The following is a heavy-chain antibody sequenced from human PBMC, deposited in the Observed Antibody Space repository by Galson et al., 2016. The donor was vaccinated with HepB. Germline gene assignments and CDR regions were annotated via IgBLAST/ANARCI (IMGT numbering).Heavy chain of an antibody. CDR2: ISLSGGRT. Sequence: SLRLSCAASGFTFSSYAMSWVRQAPGKGLQWVSAISLSGGRTYYADSVKGRFTISRANAKNSLYLEMNSLRVEDTAVFYCSRSLGWYFDVWGRGTLVHVSS. J-gene: IGHJ2*01. V-gene: IGHV3-23*01. CDR1: GFTFSSYA. CDR3: SRSLGWYFDV. D-gene: IGHD6-6*01.